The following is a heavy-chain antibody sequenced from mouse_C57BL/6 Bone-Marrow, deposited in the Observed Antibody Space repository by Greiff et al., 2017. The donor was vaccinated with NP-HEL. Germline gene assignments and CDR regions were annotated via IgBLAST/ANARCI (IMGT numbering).Heavy chain of an antibody. CDR3: ARELTTVVARGAMDY. CDR1: GFTFSDYG. J-gene: IGHJ4*01. D-gene: IGHD1-1*01. V-gene: IGHV5-17*01. Sequence: EVKVVESGGGLVKLGGSLKLSCAASGFTFSDYGMHWVRQAPEKGLEWVAYISSGSSTIYYADTVKGRFTISRDNAKNTLFLQMTSLRSEDTAMYYCARELTTVVARGAMDYWGQGTSVTVSS. CDR2: ISSGSSTI.